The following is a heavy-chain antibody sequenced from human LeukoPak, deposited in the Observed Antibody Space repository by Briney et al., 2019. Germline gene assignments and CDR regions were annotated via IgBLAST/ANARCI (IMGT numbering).Heavy chain of an antibody. CDR3: ARSAAAYCSSTSCYTRRGIDY. CDR1: GFTFSSYA. Sequence: GRSLRLSCAASGFTFSSYAMHWVRQAPGKGLEWVAVISYDGSNKYYADSVKGRFTISRDNSKNTLYLQMNSLRAEDTAVYYCARSAAAYCSSTSCYTRRGIDYWGQGTLVTVSS. CDR2: ISYDGSNK. J-gene: IGHJ4*02. D-gene: IGHD2-2*02. V-gene: IGHV3-30-3*01.